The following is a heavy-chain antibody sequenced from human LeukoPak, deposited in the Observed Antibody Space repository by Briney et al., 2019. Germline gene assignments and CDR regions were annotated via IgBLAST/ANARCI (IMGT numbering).Heavy chain of an antibody. CDR3: ASLSGGNDIVAKRLLDY. CDR1: GYSISSGYY. D-gene: IGHD5-12*01. J-gene: IGHJ4*02. Sequence: SETLFLTCTVSGYSISSGYYWGWIRQPPGKGLEWIGSIYHSGSTYYNPSLKSRVTISVDTSKNQFSLKLSSVTAADTAVYYCASLSGGNDIVAKRLLDYWGQGTLVTVSS. V-gene: IGHV4-38-2*02. CDR2: IYHSGST.